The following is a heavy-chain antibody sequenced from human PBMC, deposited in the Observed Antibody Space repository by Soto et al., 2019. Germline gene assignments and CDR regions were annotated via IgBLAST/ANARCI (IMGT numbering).Heavy chain of an antibody. J-gene: IGHJ6*02. CDR2: IWYDGSNK. V-gene: IGHV3-33*01. D-gene: IGHD3-10*01. CDR3: ARDLRSLRHYGSGSYYKSRYYYYGMDV. CDR1: GFTFSSYG. Sequence: HPGGSLRLSCAASGFTFSSYGMHWVRQAPGKGLEWVAVIWYDGSNKYYADSVKGRFTISRDNSKNTLYLQMNSLRAEDTAVYYCARDLRSLRHYGSGSYYKSRYYYYGMDVWGQGTTVTVSS.